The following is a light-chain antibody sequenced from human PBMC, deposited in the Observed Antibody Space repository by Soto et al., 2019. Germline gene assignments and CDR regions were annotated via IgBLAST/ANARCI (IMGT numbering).Light chain of an antibody. Sequence: QSALTQPPSVSGSPGQSVTISCTGTSSDVGGYNYVSWYQQHPGKAPKLMIYEVSKRPSGVPGRFSASKSGNTASLTVSGLQAEDEADYYCSSYGGNNNLVFGGGTKLTVL. CDR2: EVS. V-gene: IGLV2-8*01. CDR1: SSDVGGYNY. CDR3: SSYGGNNNLV. J-gene: IGLJ2*01.